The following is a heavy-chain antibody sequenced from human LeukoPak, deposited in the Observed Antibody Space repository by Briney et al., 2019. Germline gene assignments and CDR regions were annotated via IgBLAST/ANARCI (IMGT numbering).Heavy chain of an antibody. CDR3: ARDPGIVVVPAAAHFDY. Sequence: GGSLRLSCAASGFTSSSYSMNWVRQAPGKGLEWVSSISSSSSYIYYADSVKGRFTISRDNAKNSLYLQMNSLRAEDTAVYYCARDPGIVVVPAAAHFDYWGQGTLVTVSS. V-gene: IGHV3-21*01. J-gene: IGHJ4*02. CDR1: GFTSSSYS. CDR2: ISSSSSYI. D-gene: IGHD2-2*01.